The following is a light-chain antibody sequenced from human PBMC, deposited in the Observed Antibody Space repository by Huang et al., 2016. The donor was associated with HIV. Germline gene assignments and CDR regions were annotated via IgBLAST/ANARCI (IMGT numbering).Light chain of an antibody. V-gene: IGKV1-5*03. CDR3: QQYNLYSFT. CDR2: EAS. CDR1: QSISRW. Sequence: IQLTQSPSTLSASVGDRVTITCRASQSISRWLALYQQKPGKAPQLLIYEASSLASGVPSRFSGSGSETEFTLTISTLQPDDSATYYCQQYNLYSFTFGQGTKLEIK. J-gene: IGKJ2*01.